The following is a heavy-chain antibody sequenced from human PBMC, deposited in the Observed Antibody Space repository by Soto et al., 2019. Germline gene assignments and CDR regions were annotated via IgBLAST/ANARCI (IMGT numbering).Heavy chain of an antibody. CDR1: GYSFSSYS. CDR3: ARERCGFDYFDY. D-gene: IGHD5-12*01. J-gene: IGHJ4*02. V-gene: IGHV1-18*01. CDR2: ISAYSGNT. Sequence: QVPLVQSGPEVKKPGASVKVSCKASGYSFSSYSLTWLRQAPGQGLEWMGWISAYSGNTHFAQNFQDRVILTTDTSTNTAYMELRSLKSDDTAIYYCARERCGFDYFDYWGQGTQVTVSS.